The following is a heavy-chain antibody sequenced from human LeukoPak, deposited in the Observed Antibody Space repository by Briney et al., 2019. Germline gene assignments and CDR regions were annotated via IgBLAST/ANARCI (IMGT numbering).Heavy chain of an antibody. CDR3: ARGYLIDY. J-gene: IGHJ4*02. Sequence: PGGSLRLSCAASGFTFSGYSMNWVRQAPEKGLEWVSVVYSGDRTYYADSVKGRFTISRDDSTNTLYLLMNSLRAEDTAVYYCARGYLIDYWGQGTLVTVSS. CDR2: VYSGDRT. V-gene: IGHV3-66*01. CDR1: GFTFSGYS. D-gene: IGHD1-26*01.